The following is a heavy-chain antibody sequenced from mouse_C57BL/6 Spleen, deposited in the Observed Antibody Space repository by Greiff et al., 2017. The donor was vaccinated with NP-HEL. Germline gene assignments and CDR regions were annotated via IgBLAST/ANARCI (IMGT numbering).Heavy chain of an antibody. Sequence: EVKVVESGPELVKPGASVKIPCKASGYTFTDYNMDWVKQSHGKSLEWIGDINPNNGGTIYTQKFKGKATLTVDKSSSTAYMELRSLTSEDTEGYCCARGGLGSLFGYWGEGNPLPGSS. V-gene: IGHV1-18*01. CDR3: ARGGLGSLFGY. CDR1: GYTFTDYN. CDR2: INPNNGGT. J-gene: IGHJ2*01. D-gene: IGHD1-1*02.